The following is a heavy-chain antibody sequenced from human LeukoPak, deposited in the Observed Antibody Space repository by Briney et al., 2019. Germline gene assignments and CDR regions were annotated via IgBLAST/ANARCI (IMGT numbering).Heavy chain of an antibody. CDR1: DDSISDYY. D-gene: IGHD3-10*01. J-gene: IGHJ3*02. CDR3: ARGTRRRYYYGSGSYSDAFDI. V-gene: IGHV4-34*01. Sequence: SETLSLTCTVSDDSISDYYWSWIRQPPGKGLEWIGEINHSGSTNYNPSLKSRVTISVDTSKNQFSLKLSSVTAADTAVYYCARGTRRRYYYGSGSYSDAFDIWGQGTMVTVSS. CDR2: INHSGST.